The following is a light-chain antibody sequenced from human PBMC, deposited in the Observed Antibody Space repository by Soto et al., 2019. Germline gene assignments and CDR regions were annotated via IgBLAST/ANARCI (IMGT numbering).Light chain of an antibody. CDR2: GNS. V-gene: IGLV1-40*01. J-gene: IGLJ2*01. CDR3: QSYDSSLSGSNVV. CDR1: SSNIGAGYD. Sequence: QAAVTQPPSVSGAPGQRVTISCTGSSSNIGAGYDVHWYQQLPGTAPKLLIYGNSNRPSGVPDRFSGSKSGTSASLAITGLQAEDEADYYCQSYDSSLSGSNVVFGGGTKVTVL.